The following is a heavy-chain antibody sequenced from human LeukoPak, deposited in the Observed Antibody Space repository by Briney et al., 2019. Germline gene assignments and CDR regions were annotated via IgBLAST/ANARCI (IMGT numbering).Heavy chain of an antibody. Sequence: SQTPSLTCAISGDSVSRNNGAWNWIRQSPSRGLEWLGRTYYRSKWYNDYAGYLMSRITISPVTSKNQFSLQVYSVTPEDTAVYYCARDVGTTGWHTYDFWGQGTLVTVSS. V-gene: IGHV6-1*01. D-gene: IGHD3-9*01. CDR1: GDSVSRNNGA. CDR2: TYYRSKWYN. CDR3: ARDVGTTGWHTYDF. J-gene: IGHJ4*02.